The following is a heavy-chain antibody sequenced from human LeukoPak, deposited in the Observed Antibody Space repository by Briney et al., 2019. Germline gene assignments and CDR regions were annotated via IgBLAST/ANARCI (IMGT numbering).Heavy chain of an antibody. CDR1: GFTFSSYA. V-gene: IGHV3-23*01. J-gene: IGHJ4*02. D-gene: IGHD5-12*01. CDR2: ISGSGGNT. CDR3: AKGYSGYDYYFDY. Sequence: GASLRLSCAASGFTFSSYAMSWVRQAPGKGLEWVSAISGSGGNTYYADSVKGRFTISRDNSKNTLYLQMNSLRAEDTAVYYCAKGYSGYDYYFDYWGQGTLVTVSS.